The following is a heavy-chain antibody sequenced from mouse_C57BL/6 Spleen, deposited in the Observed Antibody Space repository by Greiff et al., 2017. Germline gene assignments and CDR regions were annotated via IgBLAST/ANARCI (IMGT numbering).Heavy chain of an antibody. J-gene: IGHJ2*01. CDR3: DGRGDYDGDYFAY. V-gene: IGHV1-82*01. Sequence: ESGPELVKPGASVKISCKASGYAFSSSWMNWVKQRPGKGLEWIGRIYPGDGDTNYNGKFTGKATLTADKSASTAYMQLSSLTSEDFAVYFCDGRGDYDGDYFAYWGQGTTLTVSS. CDR2: IYPGDGDT. D-gene: IGHD2-4*01. CDR1: GYAFSSSW.